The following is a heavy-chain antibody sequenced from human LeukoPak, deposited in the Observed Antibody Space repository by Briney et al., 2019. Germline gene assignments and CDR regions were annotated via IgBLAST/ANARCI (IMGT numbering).Heavy chain of an antibody. CDR2: ISASGTST. J-gene: IGHJ4*02. Sequence: GGSLRLSCAASGFSFSSYGMSWVRQAPGKGLEWVSAISASGTSTYYADSVKGRFTISRDNSKNTLYLQMNSLRAGDAAVYYCAKAPVTTCSGAYCYPFDYWSQGTLVTVSS. D-gene: IGHD2-15*01. V-gene: IGHV3-23*01. CDR3: AKAPVTTCSGAYCYPFDY. CDR1: GFSFSSYG.